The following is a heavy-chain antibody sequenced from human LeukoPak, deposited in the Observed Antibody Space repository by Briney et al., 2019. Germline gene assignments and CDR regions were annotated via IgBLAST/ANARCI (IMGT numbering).Heavy chain of an antibody. CDR1: GFTFSSYG. V-gene: IGHV3-30*03. CDR3: ALVVQAEDGIRDFDWNQGIDY. J-gene: IGHJ4*02. Sequence: QPWRSLRLSCAASGFTFSSYGMHWVRKAPGKGLEWVAVISYDGSNKYYADSVKGRFTISRDNSKNTLYLQMNSLRAEDTAVYYCALVVQAEDGIRDFDWNQGIDYRGQGTLVTVSS. CDR2: ISYDGSNK. D-gene: IGHD3-9*01.